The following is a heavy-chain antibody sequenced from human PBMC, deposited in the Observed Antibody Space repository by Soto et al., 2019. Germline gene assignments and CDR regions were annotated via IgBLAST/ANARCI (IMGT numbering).Heavy chain of an antibody. CDR2: ISHDGVTK. D-gene: IGHD4-4*01. CDR1: GASSPKYP. CDR3: VRGGYSRSSARIDT. Sequence: PGGPLRLSWAGSGASSPKYPRHRVRQTPEKGLEWVAVISHDGVTKNSADSVKGRFSISRDNSRNTLYLEMNSLRTEDTAMYYCVRGGYSRSSARIDTLGQRDLLTVSA. V-gene: IGHV3-30-3*01. J-gene: IGHJ5*02.